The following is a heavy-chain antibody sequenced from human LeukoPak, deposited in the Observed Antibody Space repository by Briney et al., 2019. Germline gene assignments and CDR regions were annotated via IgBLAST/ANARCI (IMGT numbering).Heavy chain of an antibody. Sequence: GGSLRLSCAASGFTFSSYAMSWVRQAPGKGLEWVSAISGSGGSTYYADSVKGRFTISRDNSKNTLYLQMNSLRAEDTAVYYCAKVYSSGWYQVNNWFGPWGQGTLVTVSS. J-gene: IGHJ5*02. D-gene: IGHD6-19*01. CDR3: AKVYSSGWYQVNNWFGP. CDR2: ISGSGGST. CDR1: GFTFSSYA. V-gene: IGHV3-23*01.